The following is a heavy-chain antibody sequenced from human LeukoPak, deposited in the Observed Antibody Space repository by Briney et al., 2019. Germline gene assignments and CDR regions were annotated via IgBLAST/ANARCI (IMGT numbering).Heavy chain of an antibody. Sequence: PGSSLRLLCTASGLTFDESAMHWPRHTTGEGLEGVSGISWNSGTLGYADSVKGRFTISRDNANKSLFLQMNSLRAEDTAFYHCVIDFGMNYYGSGSFQNWGRGTLVTVSS. J-gene: IGHJ4*02. CDR2: ISWNSGTL. CDR1: GLTFDESA. V-gene: IGHV3-9*01. D-gene: IGHD3-10*01. CDR3: VIDFGMNYYGSGSFQN.